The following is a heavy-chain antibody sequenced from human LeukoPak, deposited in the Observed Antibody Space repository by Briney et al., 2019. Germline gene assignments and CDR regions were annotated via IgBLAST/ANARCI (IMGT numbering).Heavy chain of an antibody. V-gene: IGHV4-4*09. J-gene: IGHJ4*01. CDR1: GGSISSYY. Sequence: SETLSHTCTVSGGSISSYYWSWIRQPPGKGLEWIGHIYTSASTNYNPSLKSRVTISVDTSKNQFSLKVSSVTAADTAVYYCARTYSSSSHFDYWGQGTLVTVSS. CDR2: IYTSAST. CDR3: ARTYSSSSHFDY. D-gene: IGHD6-6*01.